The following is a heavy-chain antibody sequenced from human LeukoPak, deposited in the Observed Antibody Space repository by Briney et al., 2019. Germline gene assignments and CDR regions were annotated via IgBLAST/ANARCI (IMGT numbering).Heavy chain of an antibody. V-gene: IGHV4-59*01. CDR1: GGSIRSYY. CDR3: TSGSYSFYYMDV. D-gene: IGHD1-26*01. CDR2: LYYSGST. J-gene: IGHJ6*03. Sequence: SETLSLTCTVSGGSIRSYYWSWIRQPPGKGLGWIGYLYYSGSTNYNPSLKSRVTISVDTSKNQFSLKLSSVTAADTAVYYCTSGSYSFYYMDVWGKGTTVTVSS.